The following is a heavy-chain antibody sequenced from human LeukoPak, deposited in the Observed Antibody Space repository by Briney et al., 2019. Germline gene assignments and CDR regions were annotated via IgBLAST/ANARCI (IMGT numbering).Heavy chain of an antibody. D-gene: IGHD2-2*01. CDR1: GYTFTGYY. V-gene: IGHV1-2*06. CDR3: ARDQQYQLLRNWFDP. CDR2: INPNSGGT. J-gene: IGHJ5*02. Sequence: ASVKVSCKASGYTFTGYYMHWVRQAPGQGLEWMGRINPNSGGTNYAQKFQGRVTMTTDTSTSTAYMELRSLRSDDTAVYYCARDQQYQLLRNWFDPWGQGTLVTVSS.